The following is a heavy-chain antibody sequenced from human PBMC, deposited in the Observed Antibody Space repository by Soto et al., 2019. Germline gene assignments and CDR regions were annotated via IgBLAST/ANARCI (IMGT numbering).Heavy chain of an antibody. J-gene: IGHJ4*02. CDR3: VGDQDVHTPMVHGNY. V-gene: IGHV3-48*02. D-gene: IGHD5-18*01. CDR2: ISSSKTT. Sequence: EVQLVESGGGLVQPGESLRLSCTASGITFSSYSMNWVRQAPGKGLEWLSYISSSKTTYADSVKGRFTISRDNAKNSVYLQMNSLRDEDTAVYYCVGDQDVHTPMVHGNYWGRGTRDPVSS. CDR1: GITFSSYS.